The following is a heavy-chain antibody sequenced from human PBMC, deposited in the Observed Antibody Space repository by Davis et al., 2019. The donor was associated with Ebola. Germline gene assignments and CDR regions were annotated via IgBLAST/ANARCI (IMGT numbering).Heavy chain of an antibody. Sequence: ASVHVSCKPSGYTFTKYILHWLRQAPGQRLEWMGWINTVNGNTFYSQNFQGRVTISIDTSADTAYMVLTSLRSEDTAVYYCARDQGFGSRTGRFEFWGQGTLVTASS. D-gene: IGHD3-10*01. J-gene: IGHJ4*02. V-gene: IGHV1-3*04. CDR1: GYTFTKYI. CDR3: ARDQGFGSRTGRFEF. CDR2: INTVNGNT.